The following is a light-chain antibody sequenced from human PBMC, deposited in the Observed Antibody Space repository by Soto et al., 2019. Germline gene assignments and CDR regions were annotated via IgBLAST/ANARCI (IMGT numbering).Light chain of an antibody. CDR3: QVWDSDSDHHV. Sequence: SSELTQSPSVSVAPGQTARITCGGSNIRRQSVHWYQQKPGQAPVVVVYDDIDRPSGIPERFSGSTSGNTATLTISRVEAGDEADYYCQVWDSDSDHHVFGTGTKLTVL. V-gene: IGLV3-21*02. J-gene: IGLJ1*01. CDR2: DDI. CDR1: NIRRQS.